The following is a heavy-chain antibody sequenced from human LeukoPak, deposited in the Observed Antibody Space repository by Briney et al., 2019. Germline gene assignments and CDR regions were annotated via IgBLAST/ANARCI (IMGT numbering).Heavy chain of an antibody. V-gene: IGHV3-11*01. CDR2: ISSSGSTI. Sequence: GGSLRLFCAASGFTFSNYYMNWIRQAPGKGLEWVSYISSSGSTIYYADSVKGRFTISRDNAKNSPYLQVNSLRAEDTAVYYCAREGPSHFDYWGQGTLVTVSS. D-gene: IGHD6-6*01. CDR1: GFTFSNYY. CDR3: AREGPSHFDY. J-gene: IGHJ4*02.